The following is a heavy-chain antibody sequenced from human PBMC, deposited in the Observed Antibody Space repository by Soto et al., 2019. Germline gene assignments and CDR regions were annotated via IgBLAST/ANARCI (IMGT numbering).Heavy chain of an antibody. D-gene: IGHD6-6*01. CDR1: GGSISSGDYY. CDR3: ARVEQLEPYFDY. V-gene: IGHV4-30-4*01. Sequence: LSLTCTVSGGSISSGDYYWSWIRQPPGKGLEWIGYIYYSGSTYYNPSLKSRVTMSVDTSKNQFSLKLSSVTAADTAVYYCARVEQLEPYFDYWGQGTLVTVSS. CDR2: IYYSGST. J-gene: IGHJ4*02.